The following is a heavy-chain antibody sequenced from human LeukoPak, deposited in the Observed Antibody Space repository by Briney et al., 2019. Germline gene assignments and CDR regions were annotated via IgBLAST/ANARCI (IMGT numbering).Heavy chain of an antibody. V-gene: IGHV4-39*07. CDR2: IHYSGST. CDR1: GGSISSSSYY. Sequence: SETLSLTCTVSGGSISSSSYYWGWIRQPPGKGLEWIGSIHYSGSTNYNPSLKSRVTISVDTSKNQFSLKLSSVTAADTAVYYCAKAVGATFRGWFDPWGQGTLVTVSS. D-gene: IGHD1-26*01. J-gene: IGHJ5*02. CDR3: AKAVGATFRGWFDP.